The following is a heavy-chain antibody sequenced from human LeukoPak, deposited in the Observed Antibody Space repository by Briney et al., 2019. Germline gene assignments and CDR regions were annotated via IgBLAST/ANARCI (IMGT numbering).Heavy chain of an antibody. CDR3: AREYSSSQSFDP. CDR1: GGSISSYY. D-gene: IGHD6-6*01. J-gene: IGHJ5*02. Sequence: SETLSLTCTVSGGSISSYYWSWIRQPAGKGLKWIGRIYTSGSTNYNPSLKSRVTMSVDTSKNQFSLKLSSVTAADTAVYYCAREYSSSQSFDPWGQGTLVTVSS. CDR2: IYTSGST. V-gene: IGHV4-4*07.